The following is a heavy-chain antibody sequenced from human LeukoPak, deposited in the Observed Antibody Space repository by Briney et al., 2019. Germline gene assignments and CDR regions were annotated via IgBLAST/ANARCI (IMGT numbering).Heavy chain of an antibody. V-gene: IGHV3-33*01. CDR1: GFTFSSYG. Sequence: PGRSLRLSCAASGFTFSSYGMHWVRQAPGKGLEWVAVMWYDGSNKYYADSVKGRFTISRDNPKNTLYLQMNSLRAEDTAVYYCARGNYYDSSSHAFDIWGQGTMVTVSS. D-gene: IGHD3-22*01. CDR3: ARGNYYDSSSHAFDI. J-gene: IGHJ3*02. CDR2: MWYDGSNK.